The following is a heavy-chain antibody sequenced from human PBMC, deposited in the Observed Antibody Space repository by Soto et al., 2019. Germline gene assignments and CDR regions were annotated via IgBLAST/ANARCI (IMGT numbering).Heavy chain of an antibody. D-gene: IGHD5-12*01. J-gene: IGHJ4*02. CDR1: GFTFSSYG. Sequence: QVQLVESGGGVVQPGRSLRLSCAASGFTFSSYGMHWVRQAPGKGLEWVAVKWYDGRNTYYADSVKGRFTISRDDSKNTVYLQMNSLRVEDTAVYYCARDWLSRTVDYWGQGTLVTVPS. CDR3: ARDWLSRTVDY. V-gene: IGHV3-33*01. CDR2: KWYDGRNT.